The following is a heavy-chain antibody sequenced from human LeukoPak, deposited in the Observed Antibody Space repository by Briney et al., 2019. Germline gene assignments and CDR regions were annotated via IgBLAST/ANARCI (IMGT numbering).Heavy chain of an antibody. Sequence: ASVKVSCKASGYTFTSYGISWVRQAPGQGLEWMGWISAYNGNTNYAQKLQGRVTMTTDTSTRTAYMELRSLRSDDTAVYYCARGQPQPSMDYYDSSGYYYDWFDPWGQGTLVTVSS. J-gene: IGHJ5*02. V-gene: IGHV1-18*01. CDR3: ARGQPQPSMDYYDSSGYYYDWFDP. CDR1: GYTFTSYG. D-gene: IGHD3-22*01. CDR2: ISAYNGNT.